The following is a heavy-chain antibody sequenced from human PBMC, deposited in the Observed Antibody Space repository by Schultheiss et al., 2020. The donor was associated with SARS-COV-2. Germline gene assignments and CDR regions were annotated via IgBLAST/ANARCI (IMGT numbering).Heavy chain of an antibody. Sequence: GGSLRLSCAASGFTLSSYWMSWVRQAPGKGLEWVSDISGSGGSTYYADSVKGRFTISRDNSKNTLYLQMNSLRAEDTAVYYCAREPPRYYYDSSGSDYWGQGTLVTVSS. V-gene: IGHV3-23*01. CDR1: GFTLSSYW. CDR2: ISGSGGST. D-gene: IGHD3-22*01. J-gene: IGHJ4*02. CDR3: AREPPRYYYDSSGSDY.